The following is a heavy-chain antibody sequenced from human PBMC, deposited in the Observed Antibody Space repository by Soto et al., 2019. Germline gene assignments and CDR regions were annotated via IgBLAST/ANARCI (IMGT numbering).Heavy chain of an antibody. D-gene: IGHD6-13*01. CDR1: GGSISSYY. J-gene: IGHJ4*02. Sequence: SETLSLTCTVSGGSISSYYWSWIRQPPGKGLEWIGYIYYSGSTNYNPSLKSRVTISVDTSKNQFSLKLSSVTAADTAVYYCARMAHYSSSWFDYWGQGTLVTVSS. CDR2: IYYSGST. CDR3: ARMAHYSSSWFDY. V-gene: IGHV4-59*01.